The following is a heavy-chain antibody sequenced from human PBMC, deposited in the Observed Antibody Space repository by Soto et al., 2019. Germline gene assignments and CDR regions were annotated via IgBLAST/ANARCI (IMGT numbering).Heavy chain of an antibody. J-gene: IGHJ4*02. Sequence: QVQLLQSGPEGKKPGASVKVSCTASGYSVLSYGFSWVRQAPGQGLEWMGYINTETGNTFYAQRLQGRVTMTTNISTNTAYMELRRLTSHDTAVYFCVRDRPNSNLDCWGQGTLITISS. CDR3: VRDRPNSNLDC. V-gene: IGHV1-18*01. D-gene: IGHD2-8*01. CDR1: GYSVLSYG. CDR2: INTETGNT.